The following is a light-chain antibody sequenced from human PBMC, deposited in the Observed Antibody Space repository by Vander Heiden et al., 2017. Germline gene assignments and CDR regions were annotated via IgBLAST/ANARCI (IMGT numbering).Light chain of an antibody. Sequence: IVMTQSPASLAVSLRERATINRKTSLRALSRPNNQSYLAWYQQKPGQPPKLLIYWASSRETGIPDRFSGAGSGTDFTLTISSLQAEDVAVYYCQQYGSTRRTFGEGTKVELK. CDR2: WAS. J-gene: IGKJ4*02. CDR3: QQYGSTRRT. V-gene: IGKV4-1*01. CDR1: LRALSRPNNQSY.